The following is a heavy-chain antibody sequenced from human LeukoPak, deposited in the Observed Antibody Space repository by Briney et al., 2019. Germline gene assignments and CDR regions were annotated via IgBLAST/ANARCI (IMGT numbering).Heavy chain of an antibody. D-gene: IGHD3-22*01. CDR2: IYYSGST. Sequence: PSETLSLTCTVSGVSISSYYWSWLRQPPGKGLEWIGYIYYSGSTNYNPSLKSRVTISVDTSKNQFSLKLSSVTAADTAVYYCAREIYNYYDSSGYLDYWGQGTLVTVSS. CDR1: GVSISSYY. CDR3: AREIYNYYDSSGYLDY. V-gene: IGHV4-59*01. J-gene: IGHJ4*02.